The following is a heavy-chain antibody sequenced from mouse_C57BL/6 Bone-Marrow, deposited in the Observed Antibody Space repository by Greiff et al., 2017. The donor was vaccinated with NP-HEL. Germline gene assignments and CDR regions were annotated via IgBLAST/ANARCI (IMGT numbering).Heavy chain of an antibody. CDR1: GYTFTSYW. Sequence: EVQLQQSGTVLARPGASVKMSCKTSGYTFTSYWMHWVKQRPGQGLEWIGAIYPGNSDTSYNQKFKGKAKLTAVTSASTAYMELSSLTNEDSAVYYCTKDEDYDWFAYWGQGTLVTVSA. D-gene: IGHD2-4*01. V-gene: IGHV1-5*01. CDR3: TKDEDYDWFAY. J-gene: IGHJ3*01. CDR2: IYPGNSDT.